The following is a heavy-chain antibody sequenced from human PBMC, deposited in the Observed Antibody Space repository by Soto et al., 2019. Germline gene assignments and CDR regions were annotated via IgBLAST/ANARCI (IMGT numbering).Heavy chain of an antibody. CDR2: ISTSNGYA. CDR3: ARDRSFALLEWSPSDSYGMDV. Sequence: RDWFRGAGGKCSTFGISWFRQVTRQGLEWIGWISTSNGYANYAQKFQGRVSMTTDTSTNTAYMEVRSLRSDDTAFYFCARDRSFALLEWSPSDSYGMDVWGQRTSVTVPS. D-gene: IGHD3-3*01. J-gene: IGHJ6*02. V-gene: IGHV1-18*01. CDR1: GGKCSTFG.